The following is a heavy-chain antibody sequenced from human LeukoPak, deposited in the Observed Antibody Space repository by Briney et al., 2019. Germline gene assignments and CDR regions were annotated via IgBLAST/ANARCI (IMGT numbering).Heavy chain of an antibody. Sequence: GASVKVSCKASGYTFTSYDINWLRQATGQGREWMGWMNPNSGNTGNAQKFQGRVTMTRNTSISTAYMELSSLRSEDTAVYYCARPRFIPYYYGMDVWGQGTTVTVSS. D-gene: IGHD3-10*01. CDR2: MNPNSGNT. CDR1: GYTFTSYD. V-gene: IGHV1-8*01. J-gene: IGHJ6*02. CDR3: ARPRFIPYYYGMDV.